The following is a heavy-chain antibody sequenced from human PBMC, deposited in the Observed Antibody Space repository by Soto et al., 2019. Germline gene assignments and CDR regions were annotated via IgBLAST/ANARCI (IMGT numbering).Heavy chain of an antibody. Sequence: QVQLQESGPGLVKPSETLSLTCTVSGASISSYYWSWIRQPPGKGLEWIGYVYYSGSTNYNPSLKSRVTISVDTSKNQFSLNLSSITAADTAVYYCARDRGGSYHDYWGQGTLVTVSS. CDR2: VYYSGST. CDR3: ARDRGGSYHDY. D-gene: IGHD1-26*01. J-gene: IGHJ4*02. V-gene: IGHV4-59*01. CDR1: GASISSYY.